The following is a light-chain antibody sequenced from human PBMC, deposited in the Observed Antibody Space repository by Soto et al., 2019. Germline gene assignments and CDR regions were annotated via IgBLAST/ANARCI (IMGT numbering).Light chain of an antibody. CDR3: CAYAGSYTVL. CDR1: ISDIGGYNY. V-gene: IGLV2-14*01. J-gene: IGLJ2*01. Sequence: QSALTQPASVSGTPGQSITISCTGSISDIGGYNYVSWYQQFPGKAPKLIIFEVSDRPSGVSDRFSGSKSGSTASLTISGLQAEDEADYYCCAYAGSYTVLFGGGTKVTVL. CDR2: EVS.